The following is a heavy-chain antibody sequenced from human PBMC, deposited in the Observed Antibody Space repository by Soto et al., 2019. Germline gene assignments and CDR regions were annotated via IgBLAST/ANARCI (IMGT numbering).Heavy chain of an antibody. CDR3: ASVSFYYDSSGYRFYYYYGMDV. J-gene: IGHJ6*02. CDR2: ISSSSSTI. D-gene: IGHD3-22*01. CDR1: GFTFSSYS. Sequence: EVQLVESGGGLVQPGGSLRLSCAASGFTFSSYSMNWVRQAPGKGLEWVSYISSSSSTIYYADSVKGRFTISRDNAKKSLYLQMNSRREEDKAVYYCASVSFYYDSSGYRFYYYYGMDVWGQGTTVTVSS. V-gene: IGHV3-48*02.